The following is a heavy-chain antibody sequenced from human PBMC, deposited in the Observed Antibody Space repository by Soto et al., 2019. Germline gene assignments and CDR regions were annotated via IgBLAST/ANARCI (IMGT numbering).Heavy chain of an antibody. J-gene: IGHJ6*02. Sequence: VAAEQVSYQASRSTFSSYCSILVRQAPGQGREGMGGIIPIFDAANYAQKYQGRVTITADESTRKAYMELSSLSSEDAAVYYCARLKMYSSSRSPHYYYSGMDVWGQGTTVTVSS. V-gene: IGHV1-69*13. CDR1: RSTFSSYC. D-gene: IGHD6-13*01. CDR2: IIPIFDAA. CDR3: ARLKMYSSSRSPHYYYSGMDV.